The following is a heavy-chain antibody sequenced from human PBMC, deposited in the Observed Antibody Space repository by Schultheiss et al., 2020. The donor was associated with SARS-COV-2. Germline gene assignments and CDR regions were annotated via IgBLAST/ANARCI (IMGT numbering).Heavy chain of an antibody. CDR2: IFHSGST. CDR3: ARTKGLSYGDYDHYYYYYGMDV. D-gene: IGHD4-17*01. CDR1: GGSFSGYY. Sequence: GSLRLSCAVYGGSFSGYYWSWIRQPPGKGLEWIGEIFHSGSTNYNPSLKSRVTISVDTSKNQFSLKLSSVTAADTAVYYCARTKGLSYGDYDHYYYYYGMDVWGQGTTVTVSS. J-gene: IGHJ6*02. V-gene: IGHV4-34*12.